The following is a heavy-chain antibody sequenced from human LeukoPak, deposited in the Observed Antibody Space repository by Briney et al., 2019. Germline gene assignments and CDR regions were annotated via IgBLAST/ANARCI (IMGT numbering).Heavy chain of an antibody. Sequence: SQTLSLTCTVSGGSISSGGYYWSWIRQPPGKGLEWIGYIYHSGSTYYNPSLKSRVTISVDRSKNQFSLKLSSVTAADTAVYYCARAREVGATLPFDYWGQGTLVTVSS. CDR1: GGSISSGGYY. CDR3: ARAREVGATLPFDY. J-gene: IGHJ4*02. V-gene: IGHV4-30-2*01. D-gene: IGHD1-26*01. CDR2: IYHSGST.